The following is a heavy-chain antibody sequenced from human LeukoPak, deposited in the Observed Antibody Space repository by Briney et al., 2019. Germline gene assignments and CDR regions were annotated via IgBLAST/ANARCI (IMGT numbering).Heavy chain of an antibody. CDR1: VGSISSYY. D-gene: IGHD3-10*01. CDR3: ARFSYGSGSYDRAFDY. V-gene: IGHV4-59*01. CDR2: IYYSGST. Sequence: SETLSPTCTVSVGSISSYYWSWIRQPPGKGLEWIGYIYYSGSTNYNPTLKSRDTISVDTSKNQFSLKLSSVTAADTAVYYCARFSYGSGSYDRAFDYWGQGTLVTVSS. J-gene: IGHJ4*02.